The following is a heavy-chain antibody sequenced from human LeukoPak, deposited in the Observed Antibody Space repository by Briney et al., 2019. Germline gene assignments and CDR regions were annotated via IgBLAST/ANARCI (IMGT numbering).Heavy chain of an antibody. J-gene: IGHJ1*01. Sequence: LRASVKVSCKASGYTFINYAISWLRQAPGQGLEWMGWISAFNGNTNYAHKFQDRITMTTDTSTSTAYMELRSLRSDDTAVYYCARDLGDYGEYPRKYFQHWGQGTLVTVSS. CDR1: GYTFINYA. D-gene: IGHD4-17*01. CDR3: ARDLGDYGEYPRKYFQH. V-gene: IGHV1-18*01. CDR2: ISAFNGNT.